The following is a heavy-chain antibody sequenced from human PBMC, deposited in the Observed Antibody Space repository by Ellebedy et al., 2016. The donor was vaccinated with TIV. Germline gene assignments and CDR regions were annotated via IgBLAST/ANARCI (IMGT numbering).Heavy chain of an antibody. J-gene: IGHJ3*02. V-gene: IGHV3-30*02. D-gene: IGHD1-26*01. Sequence: SVKGRFTISRDDSKSTLYLQMNSLRAEDTAVYYCAKDWDFTDSGLFDIWGQGTMVTVSS. CDR3: AKDWDFTDSGLFDI.